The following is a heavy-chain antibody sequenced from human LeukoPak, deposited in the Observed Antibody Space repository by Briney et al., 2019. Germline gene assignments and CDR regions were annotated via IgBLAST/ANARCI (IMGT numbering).Heavy chain of an antibody. CDR1: GFSLSTSGVG. Sequence: SGPTLFKPAQALTLTCTFSGFSLSTSGVGVGWIRQPPGKALEWLVHIYWNDDKYYTPSLKSRLTITKDTSKNQVVLTMPNMDPVDTATYYCARIANSYYYGMDVWGQGTTVTVSS. V-gene: IGHV2-5*01. CDR2: IYWNDDK. J-gene: IGHJ6*02. CDR3: ARIANSYYYGMDV.